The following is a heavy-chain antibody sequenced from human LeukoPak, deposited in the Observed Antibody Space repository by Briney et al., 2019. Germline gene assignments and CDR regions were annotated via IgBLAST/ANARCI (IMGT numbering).Heavy chain of an antibody. V-gene: IGHV5-51*01. J-gene: IGHJ4*02. Sequence: GESLKISCKGSGYSFTSYWIGWVRQMPGKGLEWMGIIYPGDSDTRYSPSFQGQVTISADKSISTAYLQWSSLKASDTAMYYCARHMSEGYDFWREAGPADYWGQGTLVTVSS. D-gene: IGHD3-3*01. CDR1: GYSFTSYW. CDR3: ARHMSEGYDFWREAGPADY. CDR2: IYPGDSDT.